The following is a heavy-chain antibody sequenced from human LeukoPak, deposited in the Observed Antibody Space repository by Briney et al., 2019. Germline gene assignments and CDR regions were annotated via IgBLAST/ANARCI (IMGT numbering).Heavy chain of an antibody. D-gene: IGHD3-3*01. CDR2: ISSSSSYI. Sequence: PGGSLRLSCAASGFTFSSYSMNWVRQAPGKGLEWVSSISSSSSYIYYADSVKGRFTISRDNAKNSLYLQMNSPRDEDTAVYYCARALIGYDFWSGVDYWGQGTLVTVSS. J-gene: IGHJ4*02. CDR3: ARALIGYDFWSGVDY. V-gene: IGHV3-21*01. CDR1: GFTFSSYS.